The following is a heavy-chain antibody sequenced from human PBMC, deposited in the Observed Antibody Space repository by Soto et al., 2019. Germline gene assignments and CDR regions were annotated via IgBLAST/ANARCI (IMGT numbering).Heavy chain of an antibody. D-gene: IGHD1-7*01. V-gene: IGHV3-23*01. CDR1: GLTFSNYA. J-gene: IGHJ4*02. CDR3: AKNQERELPRVIDF. CDR2: MSGCSSTT. Sequence: GGSLRLSCATSGLTFSNYAMSWVRQAPGGGLEWVSSMSGCSSTTYYADSVRGRFTISRDRSKNTLYLQMSSLRAEDTALYYCAKNQERELPRVIDFWGQGTLVTVSS.